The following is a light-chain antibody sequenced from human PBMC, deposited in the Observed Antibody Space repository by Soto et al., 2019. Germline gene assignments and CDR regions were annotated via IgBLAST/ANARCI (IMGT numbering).Light chain of an antibody. CDR3: QQYLNLPADT. CDR2: GAS. Sequence: EIVMTQSPASLSVSPGERATLSCRASPSVASNLAWYQQKPGQAPRLRIYGASTRATGIPARFSGSGSGTGLTLSLRSLHSEDFAVYYCQQYLNLPADTFGPGTKVDIK. J-gene: IGKJ3*01. CDR1: PSVASN. V-gene: IGKV3-15*01.